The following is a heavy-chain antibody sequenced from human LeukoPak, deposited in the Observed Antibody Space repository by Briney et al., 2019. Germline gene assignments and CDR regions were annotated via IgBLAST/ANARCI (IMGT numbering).Heavy chain of an antibody. V-gene: IGHV3-9*01. CDR2: ISWNSGSI. CDR1: GFTFDDYA. D-gene: IGHD3-16*01. Sequence: PGGSLRLSCAASGFTFDDYAMHWVRQAPGKGLEWVSGISWNSGSIGYVDCVKGRFTISRDNAKNSLYLQMNSLRPEDTAVYYCATYTHWVAGDVWGQGTTVTVSS. CDR3: ATYTHWVAGDV. J-gene: IGHJ6*02.